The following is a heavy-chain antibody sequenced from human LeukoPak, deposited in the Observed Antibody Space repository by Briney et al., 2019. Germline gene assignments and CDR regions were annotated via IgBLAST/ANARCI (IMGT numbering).Heavy chain of an antibody. CDR2: INHSGST. J-gene: IGHJ6*03. D-gene: IGHD3-22*01. Sequence: SETLSLTCAVYGGSFSGYYWSWIRQPPGKGLEWIGEINHSGSTNYNPSLKSRVTISVDTSKNQFSLKLSSVTAADTAVYYCARGSIAYYYMDVWGKGTTVTISS. CDR3: ARGSIAYYYMDV. CDR1: GGSFSGYY. V-gene: IGHV4-34*01.